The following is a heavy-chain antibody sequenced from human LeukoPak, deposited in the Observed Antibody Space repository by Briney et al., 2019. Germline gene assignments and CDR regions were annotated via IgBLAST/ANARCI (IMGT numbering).Heavy chain of an antibody. Sequence: PGESLKISCKGSGYSFTSYWIGWVRQMPGKGLEWMGIIYPGDSDTRYSPSFQGQVTISADKSISTAYLQWSSLKASDTAMYYCARLNRGPVGYCSSTSCYSGFDPWGQGTLVTVSS. CDR2: IYPGDSDT. CDR3: ARLNRGPVGYCSSTSCYSGFDP. J-gene: IGHJ5*02. V-gene: IGHV5-51*01. D-gene: IGHD2-2*01. CDR1: GYSFTSYW.